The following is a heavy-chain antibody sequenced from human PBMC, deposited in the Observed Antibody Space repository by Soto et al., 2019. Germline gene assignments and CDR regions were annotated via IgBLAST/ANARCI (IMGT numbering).Heavy chain of an antibody. CDR2: IKQDGSEK. V-gene: IGHV3-7*05. CDR1: GFTFSSYW. Sequence: EVQLVESGGGLVQPGGSLRLSCAASGFTFSSYWMSWVRQAPGKGLEWVANIKQDGSEKYYVDSVKGRFTISRDNAKNSLYLQMNSLRAEDTAMYYCARSTVDSSSWYPDPWGQGTMVTVSS. CDR3: ARSTVDSSSWYPDP. D-gene: IGHD6-13*01. J-gene: IGHJ3*01.